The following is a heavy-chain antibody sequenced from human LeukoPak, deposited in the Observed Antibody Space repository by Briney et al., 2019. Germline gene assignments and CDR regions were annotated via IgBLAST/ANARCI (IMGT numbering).Heavy chain of an antibody. D-gene: IGHD2-2*01. CDR3: ALLGYCSSTSCRFDY. CDR1: GGSFSGYY. V-gene: IGHV4-34*01. J-gene: IGHJ4*02. Sequence: SETLSLTCAVYGGSFSGYYWSWIRQPPGKGLEWIGEINHSGSTNYNPSLTSRVTISVDTSKNQFSLKLSSVTAADTAVYYCALLGYCSSTSCRFDYWGQGTLVTVSS. CDR2: INHSGST.